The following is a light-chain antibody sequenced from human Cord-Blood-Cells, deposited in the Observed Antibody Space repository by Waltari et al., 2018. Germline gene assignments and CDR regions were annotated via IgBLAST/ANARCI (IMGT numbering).Light chain of an antibody. Sequence: EIVMTQSPATLSVSPGERATLSCRARQSVSSNLAWYQQQPGQAPRLLIYGASTRATGIPARFSGSGSGTEFTLTISILQSEDFAVYFCQQYKNWPPLTFGGGTKVEIK. V-gene: IGKV3-15*01. J-gene: IGKJ4*01. CDR3: QQYKNWPPLT. CDR1: QSVSSN. CDR2: GAS.